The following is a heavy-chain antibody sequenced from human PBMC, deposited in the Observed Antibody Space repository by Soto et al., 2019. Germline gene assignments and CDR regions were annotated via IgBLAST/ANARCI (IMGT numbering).Heavy chain of an antibody. CDR2: ISYDGSNK. J-gene: IGHJ6*02. V-gene: IGHV3-30*18. CDR3: AKGWYPGAYYYYGMDV. Sequence: QVQLVESGGGVVQPGRSLRLSCAASGFTFSSYGMHWVRQAPGKGLEWGAVISYDGSNKYYADSVKGRFTISRDNSKNTLYLQMNSLRAEDTAVYYCAKGWYPGAYYYYGMDVWGQGTTVTVSS. CDR1: GFTFSSYG. D-gene: IGHD6-13*01.